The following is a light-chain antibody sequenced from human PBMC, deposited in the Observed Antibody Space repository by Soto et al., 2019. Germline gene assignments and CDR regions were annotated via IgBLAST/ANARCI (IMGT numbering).Light chain of an antibody. CDR2: LGS. V-gene: IGKV2-28*01. CDR1: QSLLHSNGYNY. Sequence: DIVITKSPLSLPVTPGEPASISCRSSQSLLHSNGYNYLDWYLQKPGQSPQLLIYLGSNRASGVPDRFSGSGSGTDLTLKISRVESEDVGVYYCMQALQTPWTFGLGTKVEIK. CDR3: MQALQTPWT. J-gene: IGKJ1*01.